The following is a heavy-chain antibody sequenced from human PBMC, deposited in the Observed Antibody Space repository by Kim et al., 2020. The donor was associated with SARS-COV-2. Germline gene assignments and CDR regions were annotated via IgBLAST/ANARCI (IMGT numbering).Heavy chain of an antibody. Sequence: TNSNPSLKSRVTISVDTSKNQFSLKLSSVTAADTAVYYCARGGDSNWFEPWGQGTLVTVSS. D-gene: IGHD4-17*01. CDR2: T. V-gene: IGHV4-59*09. CDR3: ARGGDSNWFEP. J-gene: IGHJ5*02.